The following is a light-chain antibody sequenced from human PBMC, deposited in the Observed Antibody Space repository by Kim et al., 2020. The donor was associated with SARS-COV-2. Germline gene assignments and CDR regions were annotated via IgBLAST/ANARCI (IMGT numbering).Light chain of an antibody. CDR3: ETWDNSLSAVV. Sequence: QLVLTQPPSVSAAPGQEVTISCSGSSSNIGINYVSWYQQLPGTAPKLLIYDNNKRSSGIPDRFSGSKSGTSATLGITGLQTGDEADYYCETWDNSLSAVVFGGGTQLTVL. CDR2: DNN. CDR1: SSNIGINY. V-gene: IGLV1-51*01. J-gene: IGLJ2*01.